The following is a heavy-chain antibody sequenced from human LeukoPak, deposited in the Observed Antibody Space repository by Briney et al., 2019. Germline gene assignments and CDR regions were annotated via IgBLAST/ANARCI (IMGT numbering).Heavy chain of an antibody. CDR2: IIPIFGTA. D-gene: IGHD4-17*01. J-gene: IGHJ3*02. Sequence: GASVMVSCKASGGTFSSYAISWVRRAPGQGLEWMGGIIPIFGTANYAQKFQGRVTITADESTSTAYMELSSLRSEDTAVYYCAREVGSDYGDYVGAFDIWGQGTMVTVSS. CDR1: GGTFSSYA. V-gene: IGHV1-69*13. CDR3: AREVGSDYGDYVGAFDI.